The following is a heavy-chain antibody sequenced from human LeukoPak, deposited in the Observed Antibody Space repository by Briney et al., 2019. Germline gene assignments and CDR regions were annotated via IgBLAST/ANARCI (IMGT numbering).Heavy chain of an antibody. J-gene: IGHJ3*02. D-gene: IGHD2-15*01. Sequence: SVKVSCKVSGGTFSSYAYSWVRKPPPQGIELMGGIIPIFGTANYAQKFQRRVTITTDESTSTAYMELSSLRSEDTAVYYCASSSTPPQLAFDIWGQGTMVTVSS. CDR3: ASSSTPPQLAFDI. CDR1: GGTFSSYA. CDR2: IIPIFGTA. V-gene: IGHV1-69*05.